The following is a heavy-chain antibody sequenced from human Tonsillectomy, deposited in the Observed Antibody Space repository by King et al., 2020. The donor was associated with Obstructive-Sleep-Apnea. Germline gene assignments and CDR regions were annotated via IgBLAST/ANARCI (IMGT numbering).Heavy chain of an antibody. CDR2: FSDTGTT. CDR3: ARSLHPTGSFYPNFDH. V-gene: IGHV4-59*08. D-gene: IGHD3-10*01. J-gene: IGHJ4*02. CDR1: GGSLSGFH. Sequence: PLQESGPGLVKPSETLSLTCTVSGGSLSGFHWTWLRQPPEKGLEWIGFFSDTGTTTYSPSLRSRVIMSVDTSKNHFSLRLSSVTAADTALYFCARSLHPTGSFYPNFDHWGQGILVTVSS.